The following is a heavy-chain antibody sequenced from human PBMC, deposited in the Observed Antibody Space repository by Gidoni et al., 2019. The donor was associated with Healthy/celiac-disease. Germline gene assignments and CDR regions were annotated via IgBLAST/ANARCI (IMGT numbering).Heavy chain of an antibody. CDR1: GGSISSGGYY. V-gene: IGHV4-31*03. CDR3: AGSNPIWFGELLRPGAFDY. D-gene: IGHD3-10*01. CDR2: IYYSGST. J-gene: IGHJ4*02. Sequence: QVQLQESGPGLVKPSQTLSLTCTVSGGSISSGGYYWSWIRQHPGKGLEWIGYIYYSGSTYYNPSLKSRVTISVDTSKNQFSLKLSSVTAADTAVYYCAGSNPIWFGELLRPGAFDYWGQGTLVTVSS.